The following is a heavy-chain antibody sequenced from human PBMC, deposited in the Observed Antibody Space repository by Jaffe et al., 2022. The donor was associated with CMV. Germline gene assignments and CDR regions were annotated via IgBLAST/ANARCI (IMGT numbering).Heavy chain of an antibody. D-gene: IGHD5-18*01. CDR2: ISSSSSYI. Sequence: EVQLVESGGGLVKPGGSLRLSCAASGFTFSSYSMNWVRQAPGKGLEWVSSISSSSSYIYYADSVKGRFTISRDNAKNSLYLQMNSLRAEDTAVYYCARDIIQLWPQPLDYWGQGTLVTVSS. J-gene: IGHJ4*02. CDR1: GFTFSSYS. V-gene: IGHV3-21*01. CDR3: ARDIIQLWPQPLDY.